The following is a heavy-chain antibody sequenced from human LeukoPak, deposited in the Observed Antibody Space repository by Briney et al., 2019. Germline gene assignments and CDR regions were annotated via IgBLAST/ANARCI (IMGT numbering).Heavy chain of an antibody. J-gene: IGHJ4*02. Sequence: GESLKISCKGSGYSFTRNWIGWVRQMPGKGLEWMGIIYPGDSETKYSPSFQGQVTISVDKSISTAYLQWSSLKASDTAMYYCARSVGYSSGEQIDYWGQGTLVTVSS. CDR3: ARSVGYSSGEQIDY. CDR1: GYSFTRNW. CDR2: IYPGDSET. V-gene: IGHV5-51*01. D-gene: IGHD6-19*01.